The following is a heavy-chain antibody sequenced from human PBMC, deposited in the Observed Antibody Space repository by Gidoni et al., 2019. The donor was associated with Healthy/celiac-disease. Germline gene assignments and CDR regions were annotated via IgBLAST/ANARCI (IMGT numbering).Heavy chain of an antibody. CDR2: IKPDGSGK. J-gene: IGHJ4*02. D-gene: IGHD6-13*01. CDR3: ARDNSAAGTQYLGGFGY. CDR1: GFTFSRYW. Sequence: EVQLVESVVGLVQPGWSLRLSCAASGFTFSRYWMRWVRQAPGKGLEWVANIKPDGSGKYYVDSVKGRFTISRDNAKNSLYLQMNSLRAEDTAVYYCARDNSAAGTQYLGGFGYWGQGTLVTVSS. V-gene: IGHV3-7*03.